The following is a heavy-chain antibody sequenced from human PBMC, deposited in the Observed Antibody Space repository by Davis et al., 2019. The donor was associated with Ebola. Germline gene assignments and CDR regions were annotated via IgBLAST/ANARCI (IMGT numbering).Heavy chain of an antibody. V-gene: IGHV1-18*04. CDR1: DYTFTNYG. CDR3: ARVGQGADVKRGIFDAFDI. Sequence: ASVKVSCKASDYTFTNYGISWVRQAPGQGLEWMGWVSGYNGNTIYAQKFQGRFTMTTDTSTSTAYMELRSLRSDDTAVYYCARVGQGADVKRGIFDAFDIWGQGTMVTVSS. J-gene: IGHJ3*02. CDR2: VSGYNGNT. D-gene: IGHD5-24*01.